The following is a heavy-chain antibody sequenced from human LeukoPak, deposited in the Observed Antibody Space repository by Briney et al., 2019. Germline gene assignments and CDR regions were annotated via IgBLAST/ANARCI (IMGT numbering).Heavy chain of an antibody. CDR3: AKDQDGGSPSNWFDP. D-gene: IGHD5-24*01. Sequence: PGGSLRLSCAASGFTFSSYAMSWVRQAPGKGLEWVSAISGSGGSTYYADSVKGRFTIFRDNSKNTLYLQMNSLRAEDTAVYYCAKDQDGGSPSNWFDPWGQGTLVTVSS. J-gene: IGHJ5*02. CDR1: GFTFSSYA. V-gene: IGHV3-23*01. CDR2: ISGSGGST.